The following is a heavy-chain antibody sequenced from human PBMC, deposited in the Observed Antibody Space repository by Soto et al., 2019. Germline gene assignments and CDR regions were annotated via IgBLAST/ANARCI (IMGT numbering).Heavy chain of an antibody. CDR1: GGSISSSSYY. J-gene: IGHJ6*02. V-gene: IGHV4-39*01. Sequence: SETLSLTCTVSGGSISSSSYYWGWIRQPPGKGLEWIGSIYYSGSTYYNPSLKSRVTISVDTSKNQFSLKLSSVTAPDTAVYYCARHIAARESLNYYYYGMDVWGQGTTVTVSS. D-gene: IGHD6-6*01. CDR3: ARHIAARESLNYYYYGMDV. CDR2: IYYSGST.